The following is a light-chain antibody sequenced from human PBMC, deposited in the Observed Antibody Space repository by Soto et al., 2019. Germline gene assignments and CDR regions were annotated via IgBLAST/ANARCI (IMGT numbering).Light chain of an antibody. J-gene: IGKJ3*01. CDR3: QQLNSYPPF. V-gene: IGKV1-9*01. CDR2: AAS. Sequence: DIQLTQSPSFLSASVGDRVTITCRASQGISSYLAWYQQKPGKAPKLLIYAASTLQSGVPSRFRGSGSGTEFTLTISSLQPEDFATYYCQQLNSYPPFFGPGTKVDI. CDR1: QGISSY.